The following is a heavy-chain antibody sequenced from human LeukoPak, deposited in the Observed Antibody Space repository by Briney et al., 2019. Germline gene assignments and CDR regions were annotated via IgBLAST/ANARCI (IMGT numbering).Heavy chain of an antibody. V-gene: IGHV4-34*01. D-gene: IGHD3-10*01. Sequence: SETLSLTCAVYGGSFSGYYWSWIRPPPGKGLEWIGEINPSGSTNYHPSLKSRVTISVDTSKNQFSLKLSSVTAADTAVYYCASGRFGETTKPSYFDYWGQGTLVTVSS. CDR3: ASGRFGETTKPSYFDY. CDR1: GGSFSGYY. J-gene: IGHJ4*02. CDR2: INPSGST.